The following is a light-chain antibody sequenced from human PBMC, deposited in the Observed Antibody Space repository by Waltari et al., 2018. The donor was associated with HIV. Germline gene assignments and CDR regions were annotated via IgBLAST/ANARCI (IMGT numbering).Light chain of an antibody. V-gene: IGLV1-47*01. CDR3: GVWDDNLRGV. CDR1: DSNVGSPY. CDR2: KNN. J-gene: IGLJ2*01. Sequence: QAVLTQPPSASASSGQKLTISCSGGDSNVGSPYVYWYHQFPVGAPKLLLYKNNQRSSGVPDRFSGSKSGTSASLTISGLRSEDEGIYFCGVWDDNLRGVFGGGTRLTVL.